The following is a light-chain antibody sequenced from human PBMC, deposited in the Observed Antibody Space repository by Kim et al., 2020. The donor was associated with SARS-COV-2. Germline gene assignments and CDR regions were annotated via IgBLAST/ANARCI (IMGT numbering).Light chain of an antibody. CDR2: EGN. Sequence: GQLFTISCTGTASDVGAYNLVSWYQQYPGKGPKLIIYEGNKRAPGVSNRFSGSKSGSWASLTISGLQPGDEAEYHCCSYAGSSSWVFGGGTQLTVL. CDR3: CSYAGSSSWV. V-gene: IGLV2-23*01. J-gene: IGLJ3*02. CDR1: ASDVGAYNL.